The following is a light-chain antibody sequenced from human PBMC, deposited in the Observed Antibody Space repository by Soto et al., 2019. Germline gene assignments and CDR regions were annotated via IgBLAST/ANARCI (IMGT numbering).Light chain of an antibody. Sequence: EIVLTQSPATLSLSPGERATLSCRASQSVSSYLAWYQQKPGQAPRLLIYDASNRATGIPARFSGSGSGTDFTLTISSLEPEDSAIYYCHQYHGWPWTFGQGTKVDI. CDR2: DAS. CDR3: HQYHGWPWT. CDR1: QSVSSY. V-gene: IGKV3-11*01. J-gene: IGKJ1*01.